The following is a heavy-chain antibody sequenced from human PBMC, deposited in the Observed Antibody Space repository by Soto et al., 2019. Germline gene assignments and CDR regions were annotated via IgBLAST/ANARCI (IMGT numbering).Heavy chain of an antibody. CDR2: IYPGDSDT. CDR3: ARGAVVVPAAKANYYYYGMDV. CDR1: GYSFTSYW. J-gene: IGHJ6*02. V-gene: IGHV5-51*01. Sequence: VESLKISCSGSGYSFTSYWIGWVRQMPWKGLEWMGIIYPGDSDTRYSPSFQGQVTISADKSISTAYLQWSSLKASDTAMYYCARGAVVVPAAKANYYYYGMDVWGQGTTVTVSS. D-gene: IGHD2-2*01.